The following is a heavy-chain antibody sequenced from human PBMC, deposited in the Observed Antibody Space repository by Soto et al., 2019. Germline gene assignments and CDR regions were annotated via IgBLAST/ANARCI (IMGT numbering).Heavy chain of an antibody. J-gene: IGHJ4*02. CDR1: GFTFSSYG. Sequence: GSLRLSYTASGFTFSSYGMHWVRQAPGKGLEWVAVISYDGSNKYYADSVKGRFTISRDNSKNTLYLQMNSLRAEDTAVYYCAKYYDSSGYPDYWGQGTLVTVSS. V-gene: IGHV3-30*18. CDR3: AKYYDSSGYPDY. CDR2: ISYDGSNK. D-gene: IGHD3-22*01.